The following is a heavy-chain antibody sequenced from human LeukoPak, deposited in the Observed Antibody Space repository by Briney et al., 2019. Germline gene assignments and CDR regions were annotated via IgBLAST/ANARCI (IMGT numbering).Heavy chain of an antibody. CDR2: INPNSGGT. D-gene: IGHD3-22*01. J-gene: IGHJ5*02. CDR1: GYTFTGYY. Sequence: ASVKVSCKASGYTFTGYYMHWVRQAPGQGLEWMGRINPNSGGTNYAQKFQGRVTMTRDTSISTAYMELSRLRSDDTAVYYCASGNYYDSSDYYCFRTWGQGTLVTVSS. V-gene: IGHV1-2*06. CDR3: ASGNYYDSSDYYCFRT.